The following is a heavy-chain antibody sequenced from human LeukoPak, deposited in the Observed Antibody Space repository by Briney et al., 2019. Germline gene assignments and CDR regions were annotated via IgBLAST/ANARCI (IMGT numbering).Heavy chain of an antibody. CDR1: GGSISGSTYY. D-gene: IGHD3-9*01. V-gene: IGHV4-39*07. J-gene: IGHJ6*03. CDR3: AREESDWSSLGYYYHYMDV. Sequence: TSETLSLTCTVSGGSISGSTYYWGWIRQPPGKGLEWIGSIYYSGSTYYNPSLKSRVTISVDAPKNQFSLKLGSVTAAGTAMYYCAREESDWSSLGYYYHYMDVWGKGTTVAISS. CDR2: IYYSGST.